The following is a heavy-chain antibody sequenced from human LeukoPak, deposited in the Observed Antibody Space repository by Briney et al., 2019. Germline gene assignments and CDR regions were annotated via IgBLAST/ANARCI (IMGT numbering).Heavy chain of an antibody. CDR2: IIPILGIA. D-gene: IGHD4-17*01. CDR1: VGTFGIYA. V-gene: IGHV1-69*04. J-gene: IGHJ3*02. CDR3: ARDTERNAFDI. Sequence: SVKVSCKASVGTFGIYAISWVPEAPEQGLECMGSIIPILGIAKYAQKFQGRVTITADKSTSTAYMELSRLRSEDTGVYYCARDTERNAFDIWGQGTMVTVSS.